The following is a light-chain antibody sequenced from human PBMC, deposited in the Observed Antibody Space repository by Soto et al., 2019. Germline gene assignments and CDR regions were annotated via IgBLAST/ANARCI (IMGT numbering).Light chain of an antibody. Sequence: EIVLTQSPGILSLSPGERVTLSCRASQRVSSNYLAWYQQKPGQAPRLLIYGASTRATDIPDRFSGSGSGTDFTLTISRLEPEDFAVYYCQQYGISPLYTFGQGTKLEI. CDR3: QQYGISPLYT. J-gene: IGKJ2*01. CDR1: QRVSSNY. V-gene: IGKV3-20*01. CDR2: GAS.